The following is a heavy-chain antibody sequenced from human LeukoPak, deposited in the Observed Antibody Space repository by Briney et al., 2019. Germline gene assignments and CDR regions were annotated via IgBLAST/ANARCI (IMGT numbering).Heavy chain of an antibody. CDR2: ITPSDGT. V-gene: IGHV1-2*02. CDR3: ARDRYGDGFAHLDY. D-gene: IGHD5-24*01. J-gene: IGHJ4*02. CDR1: GYTFTSYA. Sequence: ASVKVSCKASGYTFTSYAIHWVRQAPGQGLEWMGWITPSDGTNYPQKFQGRVAITWDTSITTAYMDLTRLTSDDTAVYYCARDRYGDGFAHLDYWGQGALVTVSP.